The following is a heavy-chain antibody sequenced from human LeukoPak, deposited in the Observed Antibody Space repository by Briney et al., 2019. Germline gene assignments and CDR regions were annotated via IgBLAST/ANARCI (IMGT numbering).Heavy chain of an antibody. CDR3: ANLATAAAAFDY. D-gene: IGHD6-13*01. J-gene: IGHJ4*02. V-gene: IGHV3-30*18. CDR1: GFTFSSYG. CDR2: ISYDGSNK. Sequence: GGSLRLSRAASGFTFSSYGMHWVRQAPGKGLEWVAVISYDGSNKYYADSVKGRFTISRDNSKNTLYLQMNSLRAEDTAVYYCANLATAAAAFDYWGQGTLVTVSS.